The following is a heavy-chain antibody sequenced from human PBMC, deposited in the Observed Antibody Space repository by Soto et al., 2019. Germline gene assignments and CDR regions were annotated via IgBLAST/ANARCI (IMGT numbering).Heavy chain of an antibody. CDR1: GFVFSDYV. CDR2: IWYHGRDI. CDR3: ARDQWVQSGNFIFDN. D-gene: IGHD5-18*01. Sequence: QVRLVESGGGVVQPGRSLRLSCAASGFVFSDYVIHWVRQAPGRGLDWVAGIWYHGRDIFYTDSVKGRFTISRDNSKNLLYLQMNRLRAEDTAVYYGARDQWVQSGNFIFDNWGQGTLVTVSS. J-gene: IGHJ4*02. V-gene: IGHV3-33*01.